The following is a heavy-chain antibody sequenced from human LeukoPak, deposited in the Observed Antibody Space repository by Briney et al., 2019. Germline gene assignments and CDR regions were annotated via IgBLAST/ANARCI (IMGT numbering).Heavy chain of an antibody. CDR1: GGSISSSSYY. D-gene: IGHD2-21*01. CDR3: CHSLSGRTGAFDI. Sequence: ASETLSLTCTVSGGSISSSSYYWGWIRQPPGKGLEWIGSIYYSGSTYYNPSLKSRVTISVDTSKNQFSLQLDSVTPEDTAVYYCCHSLSGRTGAFDIWGRGTVVTVSS. J-gene: IGHJ3*02. CDR2: IYYSGST. V-gene: IGHV4-39*07.